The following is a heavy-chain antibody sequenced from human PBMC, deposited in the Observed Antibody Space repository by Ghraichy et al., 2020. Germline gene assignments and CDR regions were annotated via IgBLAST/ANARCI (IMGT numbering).Heavy chain of an antibody. CDR2: ISWNSGSI. D-gene: IGHD2-15*01. V-gene: IGHV3-9*01. CDR3: AKRGNLNIVVVVAATLGAEYFQH. J-gene: IGHJ1*01. CDR1: GFTFDDYA. Sequence: GGSLRLSCAASGFTFDDYAMHWVRQAPGKGLEWVSGISWNSGSIGYADSVKGRFTISRDNAKNSLYLQMNSLRAEDTALYYCAKRGNLNIVVVVAATLGAEYFQHWGQGTLVTVSS.